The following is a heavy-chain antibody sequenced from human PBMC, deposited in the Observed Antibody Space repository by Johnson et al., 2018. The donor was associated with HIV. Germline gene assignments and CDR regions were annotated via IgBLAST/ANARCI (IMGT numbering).Heavy chain of an antibody. CDR1: GFTFSSYA. J-gene: IGHJ3*02. D-gene: IGHD5-18*01. Sequence: VQLVESGGGVVQPGRSLRLSCAASGFTFSSYAMHWVRQAPGKGLEWVAVISYDGSNKYYADSVKGRFTISRDNSKNTLYLQMNSLRAEDTAVYYCAKDMGVDTAMNPWAFDIWGQGTMVTVSS. CDR3: AKDMGVDTAMNPWAFDI. CDR2: ISYDGSNK. V-gene: IGHV3-30*04.